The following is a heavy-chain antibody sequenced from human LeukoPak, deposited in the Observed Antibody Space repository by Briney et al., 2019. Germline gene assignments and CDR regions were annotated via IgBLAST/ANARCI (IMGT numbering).Heavy chain of an antibody. CDR3: ARDPXFGEFYLDY. V-gene: IGHV1-2*02. J-gene: IGHJ4*02. Sequence: ASVKVSCKASGYTFTGYYMHWVRQAPGQGLEWMGWINPNSGGTNYAQKFQGRVTITADKSTSTAYMELSSLRSEDTAVYYCARDPXFGEFYLDYWGQGTLVTVS. D-gene: IGHD3-10*01. CDR2: INPNSGGT. CDR1: GYTFTGYY.